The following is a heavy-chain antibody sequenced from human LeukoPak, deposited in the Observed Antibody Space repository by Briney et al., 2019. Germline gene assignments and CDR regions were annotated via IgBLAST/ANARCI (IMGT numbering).Heavy chain of an antibody. D-gene: IGHD6-19*01. CDR3: ARAVLGSGWPFDY. Sequence: SQTLSLTCTVSGGSISSYYWSWIRQPAGKGLEWIGRIYISGNTKYNPSLKSRVTMSVDTSRNQFSLKLSSVTAADTAVYYCARAVLGSGWPFDYWGQGTLVTVSS. J-gene: IGHJ4*02. CDR1: GGSISSYY. CDR2: IYISGNT. V-gene: IGHV4-4*07.